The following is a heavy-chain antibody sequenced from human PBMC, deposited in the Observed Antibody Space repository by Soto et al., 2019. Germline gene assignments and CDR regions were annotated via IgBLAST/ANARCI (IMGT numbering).Heavy chain of an antibody. CDR2: INPDSGAT. CDR1: GYSFTGYY. Sequence: HEHLVKSGAEVKRPGASLKVSCKASGYSFTGYYIHWVRQAPGQGLEWMGWINPDSGATNYAQNFQGRVTLTSDTSISTAYMDLTSLTSDDTAVYYCARGDYGTGGYPFPYFDYWGQGTLVIVSS. V-gene: IGHV1-2*02. D-gene: IGHD2-8*02. J-gene: IGHJ4*02. CDR3: ARGDYGTGGYPFPYFDY.